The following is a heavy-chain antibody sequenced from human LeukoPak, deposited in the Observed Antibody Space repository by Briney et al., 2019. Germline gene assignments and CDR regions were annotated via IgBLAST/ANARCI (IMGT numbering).Heavy chain of an antibody. J-gene: IGHJ6*02. V-gene: IGHV4-59*01. D-gene: IGHD2-2*01. CDR1: GGSISSYY. CDR2: IYYSGST. CDR3: AGVIGVVVPAAISPPINYYYGMDV. Sequence: PSETLSLTCTVSGGSISSYYWSWIRQPPGKGLEWIGYIYYSGSTNYNPSLKSRVTISVDTSKNQFSLKLSSVTAADTAVYYCAGVIGVVVPAAISPPINYYYGMDVRGQGTTVTVSS.